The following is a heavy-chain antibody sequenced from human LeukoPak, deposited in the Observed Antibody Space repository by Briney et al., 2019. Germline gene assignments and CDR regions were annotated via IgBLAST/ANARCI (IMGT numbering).Heavy chain of an antibody. CDR1: GYTFTGYY. CDR2: IIPIFGTA. J-gene: IGHJ4*02. V-gene: IGHV1-69*06. CDR3: AAELYSGTYGRCCSFAF. D-gene: IGHD1-26*01. Sequence: SVKVSCKASGYTFTGYYMHWVRQAPGQGLEWMGGIIPIFGTANYAQKFQGRVTITADKSTSTAYMELSSLRSDDTAVYYCAAELYSGTYGRCCSFAFWGQGTQVTVSS.